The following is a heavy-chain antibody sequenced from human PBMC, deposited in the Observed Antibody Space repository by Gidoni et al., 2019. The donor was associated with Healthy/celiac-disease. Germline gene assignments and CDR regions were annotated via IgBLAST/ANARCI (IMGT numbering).Heavy chain of an antibody. CDR1: GFSPSNARMG. D-gene: IGHD6-13*01. CDR3: ARIRYSSSWRVYYYYYMDV. J-gene: IGHJ6*03. Sequence: QVTLKESGPVLVKPTETLTLTCTVSGFSPSNARMGVSWIRQPPGKALEWLAHIFSNDEKSYSTSLKSRLTISKDTSKSQVVLTMTNMDPVDTATYYCARIRYSSSWRVYYYYYMDVWGKGTTVTVSS. CDR2: IFSNDEK. V-gene: IGHV2-26*01.